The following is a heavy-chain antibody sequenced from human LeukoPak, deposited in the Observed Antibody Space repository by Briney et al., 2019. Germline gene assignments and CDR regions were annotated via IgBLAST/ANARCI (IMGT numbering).Heavy chain of an antibody. CDR3: AYLGLSSDWNDVPGPQIDY. D-gene: IGHD1-1*01. V-gene: IGHV3-23*01. CDR2: ISGSGTVT. CDR1: AFTFTNYA. Sequence: GSLRLSCTASAFTFTNYAMNWVPQAPGKGLEWVSTISGSGTVTYYADSVKGRFTISRDDSTVYLQMNSLRAEDTAFYYCAYLGLSSDWNDVPGPQIDYWGQGALVTVSS. J-gene: IGHJ4*02.